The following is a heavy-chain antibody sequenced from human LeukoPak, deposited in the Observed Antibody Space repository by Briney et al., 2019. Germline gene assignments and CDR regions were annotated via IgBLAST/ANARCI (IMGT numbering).Heavy chain of an antibody. CDR1: GYTFTYSG. CDR2: ISGYNGKT. Sequence: ASVKVSCKASGYTFTYSGITWVRQAPGQGLEWMGWISGYNGKTYYAPKFQGRLTMSTDTSTTTAHMELRSLRSDDTAIFHCARSTAPRDTFDIWGQGTMVTVSS. V-gene: IGHV1-18*01. J-gene: IGHJ3*02. CDR3: ARSTAPRDTFDI.